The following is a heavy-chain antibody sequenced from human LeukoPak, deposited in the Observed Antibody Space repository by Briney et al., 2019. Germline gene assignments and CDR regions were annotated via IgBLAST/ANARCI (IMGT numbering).Heavy chain of an antibody. Sequence: GSLRLSCAASGFTVSSNYMSWVRQAPGKGLEWVSVIYSGGSTYYADSVKGRFTISRDNSKNTLYLQMNSLRAEDTAVYYCARAGRNYYFDYWGQGTLVTVSS. V-gene: IGHV3-53*01. CDR1: GFTVSSNY. D-gene: IGHD1-14*01. CDR3: ARAGRNYYFDY. J-gene: IGHJ4*02. CDR2: IYSGGST.